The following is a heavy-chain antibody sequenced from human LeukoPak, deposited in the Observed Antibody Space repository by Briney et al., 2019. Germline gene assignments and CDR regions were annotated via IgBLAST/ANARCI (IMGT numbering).Heavy chain of an antibody. V-gene: IGHV4-4*07. CDR2: IYTSGST. CDR3: ARDTDRGYSKPYPRQFDY. CDR1: GDSISNYY. J-gene: IGHJ4*02. Sequence: SETLSLTCTVSGDSISNYYWSWIRQPAGKGLEWIGRIYTSGSTDYNPSLKSRVTMSVDTSKNQFSLKVNSVTAADTAVYYCARDTDRGYSKPYPRQFDYWGQGTLVTVSS. D-gene: IGHD5-18*01.